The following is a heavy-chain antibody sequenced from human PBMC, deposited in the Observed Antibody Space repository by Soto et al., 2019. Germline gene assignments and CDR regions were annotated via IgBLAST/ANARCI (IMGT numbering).Heavy chain of an antibody. CDR1: GFSFRSYA. D-gene: IGHD5-18*01. CDR3: AKALGYSYGYPVDY. J-gene: IGHJ4*02. Sequence: EVQLLESGGGFIQPGGSLRLSCAASGFSFRSYAMSWVRQAPGEGLEWVSTITISAGSTYYAESVKGRFTISRDNSKNTLFLQMNSLRAEDTAVYYCAKALGYSYGYPVDYWGQGTLVTVSS. V-gene: IGHV3-23*01. CDR2: ITISAGST.